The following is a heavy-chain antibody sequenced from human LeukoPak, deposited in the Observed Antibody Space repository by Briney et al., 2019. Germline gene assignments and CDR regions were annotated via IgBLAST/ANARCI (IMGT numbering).Heavy chain of an antibody. Sequence: GGSLRLSCAASGFTFSSHSMNWVRQAPWTGLEWVSYISSSSSTIYYADSVKGRFTISRDNAKNSLYLQMNSLRAEDTAVYYCARDPNSSDYYNSSGYYQLDAFDIWGQGTMVTVSS. D-gene: IGHD3-22*01. CDR1: GFTFSSHS. CDR2: ISSSSSTI. V-gene: IGHV3-48*01. CDR3: ARDPNSSDYYNSSGYYQLDAFDI. J-gene: IGHJ3*02.